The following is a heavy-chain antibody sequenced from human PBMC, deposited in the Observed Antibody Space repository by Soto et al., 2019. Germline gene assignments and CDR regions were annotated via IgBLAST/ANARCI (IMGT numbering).Heavy chain of an antibody. D-gene: IGHD6-19*01. CDR1: GGSFSGYY. J-gene: IGHJ4*02. CDR3: ARWQWLVYFDY. V-gene: IGHV4-34*01. Sequence: SETLSLTCAVYGGSFSGYYWSWIRQPPGKGLEWIGEINHSGSTNYNPSLKSRVTISVDTSKNQFSLKLSSVTAADTAVYYCARWQWLVYFDYWGQGTMVTVSS. CDR2: INHSGST.